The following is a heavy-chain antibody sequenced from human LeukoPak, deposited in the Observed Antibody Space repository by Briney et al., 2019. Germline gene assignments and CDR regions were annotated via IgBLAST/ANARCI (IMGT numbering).Heavy chain of an antibody. D-gene: IGHD2-2*01. CDR2: ISGSGGST. CDR1: GFTFSSYA. Sequence: SAKSLRLSCAASGFTFSSYAMSWVRQAPGKGLEWVSAISGSGGSTYYADSVKGRFTISRDNSKNTLYLQMNSLRAEDTAVYYCAKACPVVPAARNRAKYYFDYWGQGALVTVSS. V-gene: IGHV3-23*01. J-gene: IGHJ4*02. CDR3: AKACPVVPAARNRAKYYFDY.